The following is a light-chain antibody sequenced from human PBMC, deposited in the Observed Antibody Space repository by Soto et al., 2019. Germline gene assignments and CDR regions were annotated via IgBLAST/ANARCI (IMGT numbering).Light chain of an antibody. CDR2: EVS. CDR1: SSDVGAYNF. Sequence: QSVLTQPASVSGSPGQSITISCTGTSSDVGAYNFVSWYQQHPGKAPKLMIYEVSYRPSGISNRFSGSKSGNTASLTISGVQAEDEADYYCCSYTTSSTLVFGSGTKVTVL. CDR3: CSYTTSSTLV. J-gene: IGLJ1*01. V-gene: IGLV2-14*01.